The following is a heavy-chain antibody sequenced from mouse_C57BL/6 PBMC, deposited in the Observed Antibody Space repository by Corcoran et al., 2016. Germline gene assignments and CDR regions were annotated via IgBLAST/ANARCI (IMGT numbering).Heavy chain of an antibody. CDR3: ARSVGYAMDY. Sequence: EVQLQQSGPELVKPGASVKIPCKASGYTFTDYNMDWVKQSHGKSLEWIGDINPNNGGTIYNQKFKGKATLTVDKSSSTAYMEFRSLTSEDTAVYYCARSVGYAMDYWGQGTSVTVSS. CDR2: INPNNGGT. CDR1: GYTFTDYN. D-gene: IGHD1-1*02. V-gene: IGHV1-18*01. J-gene: IGHJ4*01.